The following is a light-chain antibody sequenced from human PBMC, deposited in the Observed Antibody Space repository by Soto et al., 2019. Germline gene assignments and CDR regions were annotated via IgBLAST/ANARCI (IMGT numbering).Light chain of an antibody. V-gene: IGLV3-1*01. CDR2: QDS. J-gene: IGLJ2*01. CDR1: KLGDKY. Sequence: SYELTQPPSVSVSPGQTASITCSGDKLGDKYACWYQQKPGQSPVLVIYQDSKRPSGIPERFSGSNSGNTATLTISGTQAMDEADYYCQAWDSSTLVVFVGGTKLNVL. CDR3: QAWDSSTLVV.